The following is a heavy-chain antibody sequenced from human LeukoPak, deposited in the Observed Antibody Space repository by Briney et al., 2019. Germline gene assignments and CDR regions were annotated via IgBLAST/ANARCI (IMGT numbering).Heavy chain of an antibody. CDR3: ARDSTMVRGVINPYYYYGMDV. CDR2: IKQDGSEK. CDR1: GFTFSSYW. Sequence: GGSLRLSCAASGFTFSSYWMSWVRQAPGKGLEWVANIKQDGSEKYYVDSVKGRFTISRDSAKNSLYLQMNSLRAEDTAVYYCARDSTMVRGVINPYYYYGMDVWGQGTTVTVFS. J-gene: IGHJ6*02. D-gene: IGHD3-10*01. V-gene: IGHV3-7*01.